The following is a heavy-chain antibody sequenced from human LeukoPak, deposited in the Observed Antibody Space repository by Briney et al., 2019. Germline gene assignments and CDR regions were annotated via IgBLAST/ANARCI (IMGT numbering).Heavy chain of an antibody. CDR2: ITYSGRT. CDR1: GVSMSSGGYY. D-gene: IGHD6-6*01. CDR3: VREPSSSAHY. J-gene: IGHJ4*02. V-gene: IGHV4-39*07. Sequence: PSETLCLTCTVSGVSMSSGGYYWACVRQPPGQGLEWIVSITYSGRTFYKPSLTSRVAISIDASKSQFFLMLSSVTAADTAVYYCVREPSSSAHYWGQGTLVTVSS.